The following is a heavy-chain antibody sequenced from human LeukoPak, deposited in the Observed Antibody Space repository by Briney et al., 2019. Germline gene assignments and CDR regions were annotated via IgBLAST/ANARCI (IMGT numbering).Heavy chain of an antibody. V-gene: IGHV3-48*01. CDR2: ITSSSNTI. J-gene: IGHJ4*02. Sequence: GGSLRLSCAASGFSFSSYSMNWVRQAPGKGLEWVSYITSSSNTIYYPDSVEGRFTISRDNAKNSLYLQMNSLRAEDTAVYYRARGSGSYQIFDYWGQGTLVTVSS. CDR1: GFSFSSYS. D-gene: IGHD1-26*01. CDR3: ARGSGSYQIFDY.